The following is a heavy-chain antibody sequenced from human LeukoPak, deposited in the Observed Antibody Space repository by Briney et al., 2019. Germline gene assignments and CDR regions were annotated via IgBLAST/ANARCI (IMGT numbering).Heavy chain of an antibody. D-gene: IGHD3-22*01. CDR1: GYTLTDFS. V-gene: IGHV1-24*01. CDR2: FNREDDEA. J-gene: IGHJ4*02. CDR3: ATLDSYYDNSGRPLVPD. Sequence: ASLKVSCNISGYTLTDFSMHWVRQAPGRGLEWMGGFNREDDEAIYAPHFQGRVTVTEDTSTDTAYMELSSLRSEDTAVYYCATLDSYYDNSGRPLVPDWGQGTLVTVSS.